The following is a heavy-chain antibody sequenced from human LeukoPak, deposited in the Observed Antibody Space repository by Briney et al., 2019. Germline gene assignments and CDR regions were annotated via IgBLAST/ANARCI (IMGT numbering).Heavy chain of an antibody. CDR1: GCTFTGYY. CDR2: INPNSGGT. V-gene: IGHV1-2*02. J-gene: IGHJ6*03. CDR3: ARVEYDFWSGYASYYYYYMDV. D-gene: IGHD3-3*01. Sequence: ASVKVSCKASGCTFTGYYTHWVRQAPGQGLEWMGWINPNSGGTNYAQKFQGRVTMTRDTSISTAYMELSRLRSDDTAVYYCARVEYDFWSGYASYYYYYMDVWGKGTTVTVSS.